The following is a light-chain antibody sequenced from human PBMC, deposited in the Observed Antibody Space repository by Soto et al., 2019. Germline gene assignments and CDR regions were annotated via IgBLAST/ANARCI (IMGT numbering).Light chain of an antibody. CDR1: QGVSSY. CDR3: QQYSTYPFT. CDR2: AAS. J-gene: IGKJ3*01. Sequence: ATRMTQSPSSFSASTGDRVNITCRADQGVSSYLAWYQQKPGRAPKLLIYAASTLQSGVPSTFSGSGSGTDFTLTISCLQYEDFATYFCQQYSTYPFTFGPGTKVDVK. V-gene: IGKV1-8*01.